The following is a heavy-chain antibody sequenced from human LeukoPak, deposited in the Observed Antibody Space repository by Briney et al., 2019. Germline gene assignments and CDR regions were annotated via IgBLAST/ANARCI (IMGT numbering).Heavy chain of an antibody. D-gene: IGHD3-22*01. CDR2: IYYSGST. CDR1: GGSISSSSYY. V-gene: IGHV4-39*07. Sequence: SETLSLTCTVSGGSISSSSYYWGWLRQPPGKGLEWIGSIYYSGSTYYNPSLKSRVTISVDTSKNQFSLKLSSVTAADTAVYYCARDYDSSGYYYFDYWGQGTLVTVSS. J-gene: IGHJ4*02. CDR3: ARDYDSSGYYYFDY.